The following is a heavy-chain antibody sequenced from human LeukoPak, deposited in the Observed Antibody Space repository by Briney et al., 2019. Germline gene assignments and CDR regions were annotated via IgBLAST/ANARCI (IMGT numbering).Heavy chain of an antibody. J-gene: IGHJ6*03. D-gene: IGHD2-2*01. CDR2: INGGSSPI. CDR3: ARDSCSSTSCYPYYYYYMDV. V-gene: IGHV3-48*01. Sequence: PGGSLRLSCAASGFTFSRDSMNWVRQAPGKGLEWVSYINGGSSPIYYADSVRGRFTISRDNAKNSLYLQMNSLRAEDTAVYYCARDSCSSTSCYPYYYYYMDVWGIGTTVTVSS. CDR1: GFTFSRDS.